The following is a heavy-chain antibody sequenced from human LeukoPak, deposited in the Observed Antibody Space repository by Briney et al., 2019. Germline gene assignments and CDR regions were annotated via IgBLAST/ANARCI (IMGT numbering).Heavy chain of an antibody. Sequence: GGSLRLSCAASGFTVSSYWMSWVRQAPGKGLEWVTNIKQDGSEKYYVDSVKGRFTISRDNAKNSLYLQMNSLRAEDTAVYYCARVVIDYYYYGMDVWGKGTTVTVSS. CDR1: GFTVSSYW. CDR2: IKQDGSEK. CDR3: ARVVIDYYYYGMDV. J-gene: IGHJ6*04. V-gene: IGHV3-7*03. D-gene: IGHD3-16*02.